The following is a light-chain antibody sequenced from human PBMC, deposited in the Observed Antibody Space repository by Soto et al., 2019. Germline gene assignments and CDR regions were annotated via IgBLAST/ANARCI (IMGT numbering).Light chain of an antibody. V-gene: IGLV2-14*01. J-gene: IGLJ2*01. Sequence: QSALTQPASVSGSPGQSITISCTGTSSDVGGYNYVSWHQQHPGKAPKLMIYEVSNRPSGVPDRFSGSKSGTSASLAITGLQAEDGTDYYCQSYDSRLSAVVFGGGTKVTVL. CDR1: SSDVGGYNY. CDR3: QSYDSRLSAVV. CDR2: EVS.